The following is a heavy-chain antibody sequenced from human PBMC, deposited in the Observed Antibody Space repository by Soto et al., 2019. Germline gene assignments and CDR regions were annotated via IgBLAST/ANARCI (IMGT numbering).Heavy chain of an antibody. J-gene: IGHJ4*02. CDR1: GFSFSSYT. CDR3: AKDGDYEYFDY. V-gene: IGHV3-23*01. CDR2: INNNSGRK. Sequence: PGGSLRLSCAASGFSFSSYTMNWVRQAPGKGLEWVSSINNNSGRKYYADSVRGRFTISRDNSKNTLFLQMNSLKAEDTAVYFCAKDGDYEYFDYWGQGTQVTVSS. D-gene: IGHD3-22*01.